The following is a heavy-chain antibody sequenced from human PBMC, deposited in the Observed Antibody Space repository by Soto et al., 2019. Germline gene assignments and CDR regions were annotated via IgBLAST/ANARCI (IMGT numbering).Heavy chain of an antibody. D-gene: IGHD3-9*01. CDR2: ISAYNGNT. V-gene: IGHV1-18*04. CDR1: GYTFTSYG. CDR3: ARDEYDILTGYKIMDV. Sequence: ASVKVSCKASGYTFTSYGISWVRQAPGQGLEWMGWISAYNGNTNYAQKLQGRVTMTTDTSTSTAYMELRSLRSDDTAVYYCARDEYDILTGYKIMDVWGQGTTVTVSS. J-gene: IGHJ6*02.